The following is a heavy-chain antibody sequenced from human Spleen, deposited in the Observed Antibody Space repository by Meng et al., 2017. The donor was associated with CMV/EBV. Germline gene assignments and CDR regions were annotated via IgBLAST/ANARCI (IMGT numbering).Heavy chain of an antibody. D-gene: IGHD3-16*01. CDR1: GFTFSSYS. J-gene: IGHJ3*02. CDR3: ARWGVLFRDEAFDI. CDR2: IDTTGSTI. Sequence: GESLKISCAASGFTFSSYSMNWVRQGPGKGLEWVSYIDTTGSTIYYADSVKGRFTISRDNAKSSLYLQMNSLRAEDTALYYCARWGVLFRDEAFDIWGQGTMVTVSS. V-gene: IGHV3-48*04.